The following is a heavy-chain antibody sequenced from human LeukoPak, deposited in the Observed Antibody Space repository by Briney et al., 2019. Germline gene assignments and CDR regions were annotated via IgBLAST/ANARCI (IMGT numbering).Heavy chain of an antibody. V-gene: IGHV3-33*06. CDR1: GFTFSHYG. J-gene: IGHJ4*02. CDR3: AKDAQRGFDYSNSLKN. CDR2: IWSDGSNR. D-gene: IGHD4-11*01. Sequence: RGSLRPSSATSGFTFSHYGMHWVRQAPGKGLEWVAVIWSDGSNRYYGDPVKGRFIISRDNFQRTVYLQMNSLRAEDTAVYYCAKDAQRGFDYSNSLKNWGQGSLVTVSS.